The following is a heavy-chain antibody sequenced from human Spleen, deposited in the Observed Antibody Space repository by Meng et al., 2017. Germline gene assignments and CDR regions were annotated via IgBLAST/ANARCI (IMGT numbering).Heavy chain of an antibody. D-gene: IGHD3-10*01. Sequence: LHDSGPGLGKPSEPPSLPCTASGGSLSSCYWSWIRQPAGKGLEWIGRIYTSGSTNYNPSLKSRVTMSVDTSKNQFSLKLSSVTAADTAVYYCARVNYYGSGSYESWFDPWGQGTLVTVSS. CDR3: ARVNYYGSGSYESWFDP. CDR1: GGSLSSCY. V-gene: IGHV4-4*07. J-gene: IGHJ5*02. CDR2: IYTSGST.